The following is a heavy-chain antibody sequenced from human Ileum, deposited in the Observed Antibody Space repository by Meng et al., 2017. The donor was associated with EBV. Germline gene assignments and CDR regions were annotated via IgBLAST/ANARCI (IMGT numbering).Heavy chain of an antibody. CDR2: TVPLFGTG. J-gene: IGHJ4*02. CDR1: GVTSSSYA. CDR3: ASMPRGSSGFPD. D-gene: IGHD3-16*01. V-gene: IGHV1-69*01. Sequence: QRLLLPSGAEMKRPGPQWKVPGKASGVTSSSYATTWLPQAPGQGLEWMGGTVPLFGTGDTSQKFHDRVTFTADASTNTAYMELSSLRSEDTAVYYCASMPRGSSGFPDWGQGALVTVS.